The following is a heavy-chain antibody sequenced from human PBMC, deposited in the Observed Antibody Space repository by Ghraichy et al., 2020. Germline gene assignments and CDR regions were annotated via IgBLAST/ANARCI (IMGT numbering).Heavy chain of an antibody. J-gene: IGHJ4*02. CDR1: GFTFSSYW. CDR2: IKQDGSEK. V-gene: IGHV3-7*01. CDR3: ARATTVTTLFDY. D-gene: IGHD4-17*01. Sequence: GESLNISCAASGFTFSSYWMSWVRQAPGKGLEWVANIKQDGSEKYYVDSVKGRFTISRDNAKNSLYLQMNSLRAEDTAVYYCARATTVTTLFDYWGQGTLVTVSS.